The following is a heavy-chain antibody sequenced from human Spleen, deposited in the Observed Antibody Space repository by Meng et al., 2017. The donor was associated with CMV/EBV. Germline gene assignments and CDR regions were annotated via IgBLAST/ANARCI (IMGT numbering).Heavy chain of an antibody. CDR3: AKDGGCYSSDY. CDR1: GFDFSVYS. CDR2: ITSSSNTM. D-gene: IGHD6-13*01. Sequence: GGSLRLSCAASGFDFSVYSMNWVRQAPGKGLEWVSHITSSSNTMYHADSVKGRFTISRDNAKNSLYLQMNSLRAEDTAVYYCAKDGGCYSSDYWGLGTLVTVSS. J-gene: IGHJ4*02. V-gene: IGHV3-48*04.